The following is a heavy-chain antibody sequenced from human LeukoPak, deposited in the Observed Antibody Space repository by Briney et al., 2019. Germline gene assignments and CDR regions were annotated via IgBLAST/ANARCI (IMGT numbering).Heavy chain of an antibody. V-gene: IGHV4-59*08. CDR2: IYYSGST. J-gene: IGHJ4*02. D-gene: IGHD6-13*01. CDR3: SRRGGAAGGALDY. Sequence: SETLSLTCTVSGGSIGYYYWTWIRQPPGKGLEWIGNIYYSGSTNYNPSLKSRVSISVDTSKNQFSLKLSSVTAADTAVYYCSRRGGAAGGALDYWGQGTLVTVSS. CDR1: GGSIGYYY.